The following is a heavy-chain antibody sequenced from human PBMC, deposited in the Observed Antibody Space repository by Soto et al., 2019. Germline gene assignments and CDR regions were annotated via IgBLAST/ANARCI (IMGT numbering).Heavy chain of an antibody. D-gene: IGHD1-26*01. V-gene: IGHV1-18*01. Sequence: DSVKVSCKTSGYAFPHYVINWVRQAPGHGLEWMGFSTHTGNTNYAQNFQGRVVLTTDTSTSTAYMEVTSLTSDDTAVYYCARSGEHPLDYSGQRPPVTLSS. CDR2: STHTGNT. J-gene: IGHJ4*02. CDR1: GYAFPHYV. CDR3: ARSGEHPLDY.